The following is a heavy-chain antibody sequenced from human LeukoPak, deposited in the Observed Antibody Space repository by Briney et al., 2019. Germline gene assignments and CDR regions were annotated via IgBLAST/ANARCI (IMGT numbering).Heavy chain of an antibody. V-gene: IGHV3-30-3*01. J-gene: IGHJ4*02. CDR2: ISYDGSNK. CDR3: ASCKATALAFDY. Sequence: GGSLRLSCAASGFTFSSYAMHWVRQAPGKRLEWVAVISYDGSNKYYADSVKGRFTISRDNSKNTLYLQMNSLRAEDTAVYYCASCKATALAFDYWGQGTLVTVSS. D-gene: IGHD5-12*01. CDR1: GFTFSSYA.